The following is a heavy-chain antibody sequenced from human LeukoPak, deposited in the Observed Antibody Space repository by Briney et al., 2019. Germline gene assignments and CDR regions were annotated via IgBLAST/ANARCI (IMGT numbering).Heavy chain of an antibody. CDR1: GYTFTSYD. V-gene: IGHV1-18*01. J-gene: IGHJ4*02. CDR3: ARTVGDWGTLLHGLNDY. Sequence: ASVKVSCKASGYTFTSYDINWVRQATGQGLEWMGWISAYNGNTNYAQKLQGRVTMTTDTSTSTAYMELRSLRSDDTAVYYCARTVGDWGTLLHGLNDYWGQGTLVTVSS. CDR2: ISAYNGNT. D-gene: IGHD3-16*01.